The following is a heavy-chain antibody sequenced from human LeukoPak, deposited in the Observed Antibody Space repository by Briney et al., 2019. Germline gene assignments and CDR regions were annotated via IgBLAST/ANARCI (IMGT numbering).Heavy chain of an antibody. CDR2: ISSNGGST. CDR3: AREAVGAAIDY. Sequence: GGSLRLSCAASGFTFSRHAMHWVRQAPGKGLEYVSVISSNGGSTYYGNSEKGRFTISRDNSKNTLYLQMGSLRTEDMAVYYCAREAVGAAIDYWGQGTLVTVSS. D-gene: IGHD1-26*01. CDR1: GFTFSRHA. J-gene: IGHJ4*02. V-gene: IGHV3-64*01.